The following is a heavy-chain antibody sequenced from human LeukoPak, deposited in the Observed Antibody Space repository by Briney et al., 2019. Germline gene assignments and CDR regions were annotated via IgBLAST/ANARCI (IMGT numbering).Heavy chain of an antibody. CDR3: AKEGHYDFWSGYYQPLDY. Sequence: QPGGSLRLSCAASGFTFSDYYMSWIRQAPGKGLEWVSYISSSGSTIYYADSVKGRFTISRDNSKNTLYLQMNSLRAEDTAVYYCAKEGHYDFWSGYYQPLDYWGQGTLVTVSS. CDR2: ISSSGSTI. J-gene: IGHJ4*02. V-gene: IGHV3-11*04. D-gene: IGHD3-3*01. CDR1: GFTFSDYY.